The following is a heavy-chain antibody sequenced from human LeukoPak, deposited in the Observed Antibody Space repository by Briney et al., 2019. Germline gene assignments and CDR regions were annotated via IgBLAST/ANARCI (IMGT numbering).Heavy chain of an antibody. CDR3: AKDLMDIVATIDQGGDY. V-gene: IGHV3-30*18. CDR1: GFTFSSYG. D-gene: IGHD5-12*01. Sequence: GGSLRLSCAASGFTFSSYGMHWVRQAPGKGLEWVAVISYDGSNKYYADSVKGRFTISRDNSKNTLYLQMNSLRAEDTAVYYCAKDLMDIVATIDQGGDYWGQGTLVTVSS. CDR2: ISYDGSNK. J-gene: IGHJ4*02.